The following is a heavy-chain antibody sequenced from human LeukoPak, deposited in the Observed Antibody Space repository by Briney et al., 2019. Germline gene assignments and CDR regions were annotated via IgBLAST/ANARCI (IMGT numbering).Heavy chain of an antibody. CDR1: GFTFSIYA. J-gene: IGHJ4*02. CDR3: AKEGAARPSSGIDY. CDR2: ISGSGGST. Sequence: QTGGSLRLSCAASGFTFSIYAMSWVRQAPGKGLEWVSAISGSGGSTYYADSVKGRFTISRDNSKNTLYLQMNSLRAEDTAVYYCAKEGAARPSSGIDYWGQGTLVTVSS. V-gene: IGHV3-23*01. D-gene: IGHD6-6*01.